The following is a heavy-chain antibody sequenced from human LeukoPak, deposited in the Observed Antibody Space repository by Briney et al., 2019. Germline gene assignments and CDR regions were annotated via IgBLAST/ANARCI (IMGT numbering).Heavy chain of an antibody. D-gene: IGHD3-16*01. J-gene: IGHJ3*01. V-gene: IGHV3-30*04. Sequence: PGGSLRLSCAASGFTFSSYAMHWVRQAPGKGLEWVAVISYDGSNKYYADSVKGRFTISRDNSKNTLYLQMNSLRAEDTAVYYCARDPAGRGTLIDWGQGTMVTVSS. CDR3: ARDPAGRGTLID. CDR1: GFTFSSYA. CDR2: ISYDGSNK.